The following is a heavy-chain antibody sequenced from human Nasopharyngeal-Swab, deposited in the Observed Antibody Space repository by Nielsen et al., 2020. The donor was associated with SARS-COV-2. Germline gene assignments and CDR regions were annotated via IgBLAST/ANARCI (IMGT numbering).Heavy chain of an antibody. J-gene: IGHJ6*02. CDR3: AVDYGDYDSYYGMDV. CDR1: GDTFKSVA. D-gene: IGHD4-17*01. V-gene: IGHV1-18*01. Sequence: ASVKGSCKASGDTFKSVAVNWGREGPGQGVGGRGWISAYNGNTNYAQNLQGRVTMTTDTSTSTVYMELRSLRSDDTAVYYCAVDYGDYDSYYGMDVWGQGTTVTVSS. CDR2: ISAYNGNT.